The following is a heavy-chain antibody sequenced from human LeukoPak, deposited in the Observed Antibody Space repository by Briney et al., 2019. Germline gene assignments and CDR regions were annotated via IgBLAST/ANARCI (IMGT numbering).Heavy chain of an antibody. Sequence: GGSLRLSCAASGFTFSSYDMHWVRQAPGKGLEWGSAIGSAGDTYYPGSVKGRFTISRENAKSSLYLQMNSLRAGDTAVYYCARVAVVTRGFDYWGQGTLVTVSS. J-gene: IGHJ4*02. CDR1: GFTFSSYD. CDR2: IGSAGDT. V-gene: IGHV3-13*04. CDR3: ARVAVVTRGFDY. D-gene: IGHD2-21*02.